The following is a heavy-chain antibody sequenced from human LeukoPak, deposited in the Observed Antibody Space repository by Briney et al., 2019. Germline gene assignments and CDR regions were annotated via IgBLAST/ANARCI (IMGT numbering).Heavy chain of an antibody. V-gene: IGHV3-13*01. D-gene: IGHD3-10*01. CDR3: AGGRITMVRGVMSYWFDP. Sequence: PGGSLRLSCAASGFTFSSYDMHWVRQATGKGLEWVSAIGTAGDTYYPGSVKGRFTISRENAKNSLYLQMNSLRAGDTAVYYCAGGRITMVRGVMSYWFDPWGQGTLVTVSS. CDR2: IGTAGDT. J-gene: IGHJ5*02. CDR1: GFTFSSYD.